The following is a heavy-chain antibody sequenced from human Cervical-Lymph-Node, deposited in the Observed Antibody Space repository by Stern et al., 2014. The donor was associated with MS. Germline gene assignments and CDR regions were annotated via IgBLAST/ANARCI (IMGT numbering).Heavy chain of an antibody. Sequence: VQLVESGGGLVQPGRSLRLSCAASGFTFIHYAMHWVRQAPGKGLEWVAYISYDGSEKYSKSYADSVTGRFTISRDSSKNTVYLQMNSLRADDTAVYYCARDFSISSPFDYWGQGTLVTVSS. J-gene: IGHJ4*02. D-gene: IGHD6-6*01. CDR2: ISYDGSEKYSK. CDR3: ARDFSISSPFDY. V-gene: IGHV3-30*04. CDR1: GFTFIHYA.